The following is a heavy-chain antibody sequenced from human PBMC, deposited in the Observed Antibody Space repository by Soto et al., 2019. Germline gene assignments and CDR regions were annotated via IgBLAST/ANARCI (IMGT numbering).Heavy chain of an antibody. D-gene: IGHD3-22*01. Sequence: GGSLRLSCAASAFTFNNYAMSWVRQAPGKGLEWVSGIGGSGRTTYYAGSVKGRFTISRDNSNNTLFLQMNSLRAEDTAVYYCAKSRYSDSSGDFYDYWGQGTLVTVSS. CDR2: IGGSGRTT. J-gene: IGHJ4*02. CDR1: AFTFNNYA. V-gene: IGHV3-23*01. CDR3: AKSRYSDSSGDFYDY.